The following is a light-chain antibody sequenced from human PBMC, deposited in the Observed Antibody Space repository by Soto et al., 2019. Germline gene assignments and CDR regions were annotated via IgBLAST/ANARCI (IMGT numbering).Light chain of an antibody. CDR3: CSYAGSSTWV. CDR1: SRDVGSFNS. CDR2: DVT. V-gene: IGLV2-11*01. J-gene: IGLJ3*02. Sequence: QSALTQPRQVSGSPGQSLTLSCTGTSRDVGSFNSVSWYQQHPGKAPQLIIYDVTKRPSGVPDRFSGSKSGNTASLNISGLQADDESDYYCCSYAGSSTWVFGGGTKVTVL.